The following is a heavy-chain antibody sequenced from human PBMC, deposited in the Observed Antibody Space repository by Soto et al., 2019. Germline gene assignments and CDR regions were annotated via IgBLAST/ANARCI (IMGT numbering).Heavy chain of an antibody. CDR2: IIPIFGTA. CDR1: GGTLSSYA. Sequence: SVKISCKASGGTLSSYAISWVRQAPGQGLEWMGGIIPIFGTANYAQKFQGRVTITADESTSTAYMELSSLRSEDTDVYYCASLVGATVDYWGQGTLVTVSS. D-gene: IGHD1-26*01. CDR3: ASLVGATVDY. J-gene: IGHJ4*02. V-gene: IGHV1-69*13.